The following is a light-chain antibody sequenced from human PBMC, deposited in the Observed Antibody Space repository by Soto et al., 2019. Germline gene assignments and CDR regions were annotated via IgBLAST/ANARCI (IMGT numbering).Light chain of an antibody. CDR1: SSDVGGYNY. CDR3: CSYAGSNNWV. CDR2: EVT. Sequence: QSALTQPPSASGSPGQSVTISCNGSSSDVGGYNYVSWYQQHPGKAPKVMIYEVTKRPSGVPDRFSGSKSGNTASLTVSGLQAEDEADYYCCSYAGSNNWVFGGGTKVTVL. J-gene: IGLJ3*02. V-gene: IGLV2-8*01.